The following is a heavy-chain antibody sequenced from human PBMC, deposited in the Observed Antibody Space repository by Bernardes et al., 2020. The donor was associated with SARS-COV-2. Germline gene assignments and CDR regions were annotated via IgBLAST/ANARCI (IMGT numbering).Heavy chain of an antibody. V-gene: IGHV4-59*01. D-gene: IGHD6-19*01. CDR3: ARVYSSGWRSRYYFDY. J-gene: IGHJ4*02. CDR1: GGSISSYY. Sequence: SETLSLTCTVSGGSISSYYWAWIRQTPGPGLAWIGYIYYTGIMNYNPSLESRVTISVDTFKNQISLKLRSVTAADTAVYYCARVYSSGWRSRYYFDYWGQGTLVTVSS. CDR2: IYYTGIM.